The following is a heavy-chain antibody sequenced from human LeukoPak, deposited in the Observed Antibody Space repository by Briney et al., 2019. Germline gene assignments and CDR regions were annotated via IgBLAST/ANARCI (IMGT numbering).Heavy chain of an antibody. D-gene: IGHD3-16*01. CDR1: GFLFSSFA. CDR2: ISHDGSNK. V-gene: IGHV3-30-3*01. CDR3: ANIRGG. J-gene: IGHJ4*02. Sequence: PGGSLRLSCAASGFLFSSFALHWVRQAPGKGMEWVTLISHDGSNKYYADSVKGRFTISRDNSKNTVYLEMNSLRVEDTAVYYCANIRGGWGQGTLVTVSS.